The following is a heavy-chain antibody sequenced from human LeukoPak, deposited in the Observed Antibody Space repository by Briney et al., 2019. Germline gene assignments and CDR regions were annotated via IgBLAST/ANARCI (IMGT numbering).Heavy chain of an antibody. D-gene: IGHD3-22*01. Sequence: PSETLSLTCTVSGGSISGYYWSWIRQPPGKGLEWIGYISYSGSTNYNPSLRSRVTFSIATSNNQFSLKLSSVTAADTAVYYCARHPYDTSGYYPDWGQGTLVTVSS. CDR3: ARHPYDTSGYYPD. CDR2: ISYSGST. J-gene: IGHJ4*02. CDR1: GGSISGYY. V-gene: IGHV4-59*08.